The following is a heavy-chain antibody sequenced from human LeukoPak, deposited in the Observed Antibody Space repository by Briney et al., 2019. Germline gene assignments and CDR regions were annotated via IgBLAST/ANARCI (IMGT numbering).Heavy chain of an antibody. J-gene: IGHJ4*02. Sequence: GGSLRLSCAASGFTFSSYSMNWVRQAPGKGLEWVSYISSSSSTIYYADSVEGRFTISRDNAKNSLYLQMNSLRAEDTAVYYCARGSSGRRQLRDYWGQGTLVTVSS. CDR3: ARGSSGRRQLRDY. CDR1: GFTFSSYS. CDR2: ISSSSSTI. D-gene: IGHD2-2*01. V-gene: IGHV3-48*01.